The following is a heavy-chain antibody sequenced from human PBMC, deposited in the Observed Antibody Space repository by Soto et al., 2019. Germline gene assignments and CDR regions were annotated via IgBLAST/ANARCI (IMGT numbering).Heavy chain of an antibody. J-gene: IGHJ6*02. CDR3: AKEFWCGYYYYGMDV. CDR1: GFTFSSYG. D-gene: IGHD3-3*01. Sequence: QVQLVESGGRVVQPGRSLRLSCAASGFTFSSYGMHWVRQAPGKGLEWVAVISYDGPNIYYAQSVKGRFTISRDNSKNTVYLHMNSLRAEDTAVYYCAKEFWCGYYYYGMDVWGQGTTVTVSS. V-gene: IGHV3-30*18. CDR2: ISYDGPNI.